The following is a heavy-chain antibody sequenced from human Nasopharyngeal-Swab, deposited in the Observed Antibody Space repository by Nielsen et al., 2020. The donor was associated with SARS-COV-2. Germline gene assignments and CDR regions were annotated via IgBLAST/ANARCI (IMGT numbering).Heavy chain of an antibody. CDR1: GFSLSTSGVG. D-gene: IGHD2-15*01. CDR3: AHRLAAYSGPYFDY. V-gene: IGHV2-5*02. J-gene: IGHJ4*02. Sequence: SGPTLVKPPPTLTLTCTFSGFSLSTSGVGVGWIRPPPGKALEWLALIYWDDDKRYSPSLKSRLTITKDTSKNQVVLTMTNMDPVDTATYYCAHRLAAYSGPYFDYWGQGTLVTVSS. CDR2: IYWDDDK.